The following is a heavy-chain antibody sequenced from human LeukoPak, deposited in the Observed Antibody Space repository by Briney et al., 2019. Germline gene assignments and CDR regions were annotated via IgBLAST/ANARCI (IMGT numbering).Heavy chain of an antibody. CDR2: ISRSSSYR. V-gene: IGHV3-21*01. D-gene: IGHD2-15*01. CDR3: ARDYCSGVSCYYFAY. Sequence: GGSLRLSCAASGFTFSSYSMNWVRQAPGKGLEWVSSISRSSSYRYYADSVKGRFTISRDNAKNSLYLQMNSLRAEDTAVYYCARDYCSGVSCYYFAYWGQGTLVTVSS. J-gene: IGHJ4*02. CDR1: GFTFSSYS.